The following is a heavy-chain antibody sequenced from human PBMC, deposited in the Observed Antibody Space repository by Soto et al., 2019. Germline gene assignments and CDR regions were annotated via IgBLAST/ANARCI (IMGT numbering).Heavy chain of an antibody. V-gene: IGHV3-23*01. CDR1: GCTRSSYP. J-gene: IGHJ4*02. D-gene: IGHD5-18*01. Sequence: EGSLRLSGAPSGCTRSSYPMCCVRPPPGKGLERVSASSCSGGSTCYADSVKGRFTISRDNSKNTLYLQMNRLRAADTAVYYCPKAKYSYSNGYFEYWRQEALVAISS. CDR2: SSCSGGST. CDR3: PKAKYSYSNGYFEY.